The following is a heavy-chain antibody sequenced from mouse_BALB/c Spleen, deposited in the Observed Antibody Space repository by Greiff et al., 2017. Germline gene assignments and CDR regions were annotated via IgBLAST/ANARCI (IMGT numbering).Heavy chain of an antibody. CDR3: ARDIDYDYDLYAMDY. D-gene: IGHD2-4*01. Sequence: QVQLQQSGAELAKPGASVKMSCKASGYTFTSYWMHWVKQRPGQGLEWIGYINPSTGYTEYNQKFKDKATLTADKSSSTAYMQLSSLTSEDSAVYYCARDIDYDYDLYAMDYWGQGTSVTVSS. CDR1: GYTFTSYW. J-gene: IGHJ4*01. CDR2: INPSTGYT. V-gene: IGHV1-7*01.